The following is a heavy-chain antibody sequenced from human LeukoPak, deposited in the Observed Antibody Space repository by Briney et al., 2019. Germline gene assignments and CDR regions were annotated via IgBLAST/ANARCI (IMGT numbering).Heavy chain of an antibody. CDR3: ARSYYYDSSHTADY. Sequence: GGSLRLSCAASGFTFSNYGMHWVRQAPGKGLEWVAYIWYDGSNKYCTDSVKGRFTISRDNSESTLYLQMNSLRAEDTAVYYCARSYYYDSSHTADYWGQGALVTVSS. J-gene: IGHJ4*02. CDR1: GFTFSNYG. CDR2: IWYDGSNK. D-gene: IGHD3-22*01. V-gene: IGHV3-33*01.